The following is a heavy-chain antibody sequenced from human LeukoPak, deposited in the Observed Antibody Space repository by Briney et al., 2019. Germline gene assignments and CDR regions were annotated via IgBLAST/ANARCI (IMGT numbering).Heavy chain of an antibody. D-gene: IGHD5-18*01. J-gene: IGHJ4*02. Sequence: PGGSLRLSCAASGFTFSSYSMNWVRQAPGKGLEWVSYISSSSSTIYYADSVKGRFTISRDNAKNSLYLQMNSLRAEDTAVYYCARDQVQVDTAMVTPRGFDYWGQGTLVTVSS. V-gene: IGHV3-48*01. CDR1: GFTFSSYS. CDR3: ARDQVQVDTAMVTPRGFDY. CDR2: ISSSSSTI.